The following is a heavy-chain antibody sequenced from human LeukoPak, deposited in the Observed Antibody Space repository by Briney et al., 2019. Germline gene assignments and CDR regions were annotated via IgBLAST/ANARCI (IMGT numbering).Heavy chain of an antibody. CDR1: GGSFSGYY. Sequence: PSETLSLTCAVYGGSFSGYYWSWIRQPPGKGLEWIGEINHSGSTNYNPSLKSRVTISVDTSKNQFSLKLSSVTAADTAVYYCASRKNLGYCSSTSCLIRVYNWFDPWGQGTLVTVSS. CDR2: INHSGST. D-gene: IGHD2-2*01. CDR3: ASRKNLGYCSSTSCLIRVYNWFDP. J-gene: IGHJ5*02. V-gene: IGHV4-34*01.